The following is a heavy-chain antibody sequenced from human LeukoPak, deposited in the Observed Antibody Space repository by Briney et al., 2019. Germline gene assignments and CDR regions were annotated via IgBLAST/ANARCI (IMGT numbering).Heavy chain of an antibody. CDR2: INHSGST. CDR1: GGSFSGYY. J-gene: IGHJ4*02. V-gene: IGHV4-34*01. CDR3: ARTPRRYDYGSGGAPYDY. D-gene: IGHD3-10*01. Sequence: SETLSLTCAVYGGSFSGYYWSWIRQPPGKGLEWIGEINHSGSTNYNPSLKSRVTISVDTSKNQFSLKLSSVTAADTAVYYCARTPRRYDYGSGGAPYDYWGQGTLVTVSS.